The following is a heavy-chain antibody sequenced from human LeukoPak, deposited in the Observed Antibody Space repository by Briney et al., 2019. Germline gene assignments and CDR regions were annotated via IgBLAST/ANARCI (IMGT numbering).Heavy chain of an antibody. CDR1: GFTFSSYE. CDR2: ISGSGGST. D-gene: IGHD2-8*02. Sequence: GGSLRLSCAASGFTFSSYEMNWVRQAPGKGLEWVSAISGSGGSTYYADSVKGRFTISRDNSKNTLYLQMNSLRAEDTAIYYCATYRQVLLPFESWGQGTLVTVSS. CDR3: ATYRQVLLPFES. V-gene: IGHV3-23*01. J-gene: IGHJ4*02.